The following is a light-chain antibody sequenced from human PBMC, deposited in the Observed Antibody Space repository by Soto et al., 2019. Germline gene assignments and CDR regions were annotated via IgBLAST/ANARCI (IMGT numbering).Light chain of an antibody. CDR2: AAS. J-gene: IGKJ3*01. Sequence: DIQMTQSPSSLSASVGDRVTITCRASQSISSYLNWYQQKPGKAPKLLIYAASSLQSGVPSRFSGSGSGTDFPLTISSLQPDDFATYYFQQSYSTPRTFGPGTKVDIK. CDR1: QSISSY. CDR3: QQSYSTPRT. V-gene: IGKV1-39*01.